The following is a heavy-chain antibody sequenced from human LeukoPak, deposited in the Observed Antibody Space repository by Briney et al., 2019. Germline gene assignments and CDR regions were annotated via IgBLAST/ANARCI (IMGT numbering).Heavy chain of an antibody. Sequence: GGSLRLSCAASGFTFSSYNMNWVRQAPGKGLEWVPSIRGSSSYIYSADSLKGRFTISRDNAKNSLYLQMNSLRAEDTAVYYCARVRGSGVLGGTTFDYWGQGTLVIVSS. CDR2: IRGSSSYI. J-gene: IGHJ4*02. V-gene: IGHV3-21*01. D-gene: IGHD2/OR15-2a*01. CDR1: GFTFSSYN. CDR3: ARVRGSGVLGGTTFDY.